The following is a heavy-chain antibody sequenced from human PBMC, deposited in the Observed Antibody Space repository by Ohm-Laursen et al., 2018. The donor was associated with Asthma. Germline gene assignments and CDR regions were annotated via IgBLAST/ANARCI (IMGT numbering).Heavy chain of an antibody. Sequence: TLSLTCAVSGGSISSGGYYWSWIRQPPGKGLEWIGYIYYSGSTIYNPSLKSRVTISVDTSKNQFSLKVSSVTAADTAVYYCARSSYDYYGPDYWGQGTLATVSS. J-gene: IGHJ4*02. V-gene: IGHV4-61*08. CDR3: ARSSYDYYGPDY. CDR2: IYYSGST. CDR1: GGSISSGGYY. D-gene: IGHD5-18*01.